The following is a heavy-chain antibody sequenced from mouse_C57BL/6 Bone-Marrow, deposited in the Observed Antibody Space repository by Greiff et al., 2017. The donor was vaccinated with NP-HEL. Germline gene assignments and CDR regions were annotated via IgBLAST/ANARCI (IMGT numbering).Heavy chain of an antibody. CDR2: IDPDTGGT. J-gene: IGHJ1*03. V-gene: IGHV1-15*01. CDR1: GYTFTDYE. CDR3: TRERYFDV. Sequence: QVQLQQSGAELVRPGASVTLSCKASGYTFTDYEMHWVQQTPVHGLDWIGAIDPDTGGTAYHPQFKGTAILTADKSSSTAYMELRSLTSEDSAVYYCTRERYFDVWGTGTTVTVSS.